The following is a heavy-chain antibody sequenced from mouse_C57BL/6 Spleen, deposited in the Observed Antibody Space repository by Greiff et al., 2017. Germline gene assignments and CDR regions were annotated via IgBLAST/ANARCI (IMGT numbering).Heavy chain of an antibody. CDR2: IYPGDGDT. Sequence: VQLVESGAELVKPGASVKISCKASGYAFSSYWMNWVKQRPGKGLEWIGQIYPGDGDTTYNGKFKGKATLTADKSSSTAYMQLSSLTSEDSAVYFCARLGAYYFDYWGQGTTLTVSS. CDR1: GYAFSSYW. J-gene: IGHJ2*01. V-gene: IGHV1-80*01. CDR3: ARLGAYYFDY.